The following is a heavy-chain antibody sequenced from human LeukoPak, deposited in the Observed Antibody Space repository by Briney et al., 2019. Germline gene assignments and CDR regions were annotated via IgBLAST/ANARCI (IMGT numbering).Heavy chain of an antibody. Sequence: PGRSLRLSCEASGFTFSIFPMHWVRQAPGKGLEWVANIKQDGSEKYYVDSVKGRFTISRDNAKNSLYLQLNSLRAEDTAVYYCARSPYTSGWYGVGYWGQGTLVTVSS. CDR2: IKQDGSEK. J-gene: IGHJ4*02. CDR1: GFTFSIFP. CDR3: ARSPYTSGWYGVGY. V-gene: IGHV3-7*01. D-gene: IGHD6-19*01.